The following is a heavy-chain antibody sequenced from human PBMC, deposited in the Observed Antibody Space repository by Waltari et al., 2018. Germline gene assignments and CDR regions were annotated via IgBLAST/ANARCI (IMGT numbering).Heavy chain of an antibody. J-gene: IGHJ3*02. D-gene: IGHD6-6*01. V-gene: IGHV3-7*01. CDR2: IKQDGSEK. Sequence: EVQLVESGGGLVQPGGSLRLSCAASGFTFSSYWMSWVRQAPGKGLEWVANIKQDGSEKYYVDSVKGRFTISRDNAKNSLYLQMNSLRAEDTAVYYCARPQRYSSSSPNDAFDIWGQGTMVTVSS. CDR1: GFTFSSYW. CDR3: ARPQRYSSSSPNDAFDI.